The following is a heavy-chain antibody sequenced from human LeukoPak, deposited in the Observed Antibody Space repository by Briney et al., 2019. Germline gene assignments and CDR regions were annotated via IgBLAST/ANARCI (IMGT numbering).Heavy chain of an antibody. CDR2: IYYSGST. J-gene: IGHJ4*02. Sequence: SETLSLACTVSGGSISSYYWGWIRQPPGKGLEWIGYIYYSGSTNYNPSLKSRVTISVDTSKNQFSLKLSSVTAADTAVYYCARWELGENYFDYWGQGTLVTVSS. D-gene: IGHD1-26*01. V-gene: IGHV4-59*01. CDR3: ARWELGENYFDY. CDR1: GGSISSYY.